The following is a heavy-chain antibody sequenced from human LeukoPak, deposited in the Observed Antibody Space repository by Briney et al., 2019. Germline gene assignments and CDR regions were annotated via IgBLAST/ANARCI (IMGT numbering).Heavy chain of an antibody. V-gene: IGHV4-34*01. Sequence: SETLSLTCAVYGGSFSGYYWSWIRQPPGKGLEWIGSIYHSGSTYYNPSLKSRVTISVDTSKNQFSLKLSSVTAADTAVYYCARHDWVAVAGTCDYWGQGTLVTVSS. D-gene: IGHD6-19*01. CDR1: GGSFSGYY. CDR2: IYHSGST. CDR3: ARHDWVAVAGTCDY. J-gene: IGHJ4*02.